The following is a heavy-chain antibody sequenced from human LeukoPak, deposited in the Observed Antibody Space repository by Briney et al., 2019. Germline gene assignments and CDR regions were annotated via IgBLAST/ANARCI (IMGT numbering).Heavy chain of an antibody. CDR2: IYTSGST. CDR3: ARSSIAVAGRDNWFDP. CDR1: GGSFSGYY. Sequence: TSETLSLTCAVYGGSFSGYYWSWIRQPAGKGLEWIGRIYTSGSTNYNPSLKSRVTMSVDTSKNQFSLKLSSVTAADTAVYYCARSSIAVAGRDNWFDPWGQGTLVTVSS. D-gene: IGHD6-19*01. V-gene: IGHV4-59*10. J-gene: IGHJ5*02.